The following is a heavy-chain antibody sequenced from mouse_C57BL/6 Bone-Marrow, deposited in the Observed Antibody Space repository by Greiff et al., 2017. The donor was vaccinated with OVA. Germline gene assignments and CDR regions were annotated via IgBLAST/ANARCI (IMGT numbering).Heavy chain of an antibody. J-gene: IGHJ1*03. Sequence: EVKLMESGGGLVQPGGSLSLSCAASGFTFTDYYMSWVRQPPGKALEWLGFIRNKANGYTTEYSASVKGRFTISRDNSQSILYLQMNALRAEGSATYYCARYKGYFDVWGTGTTVTVSS. CDR2: IRNKANGYTT. V-gene: IGHV7-3*01. CDR1: GFTFTDYY. CDR3: ARYKGYFDV.